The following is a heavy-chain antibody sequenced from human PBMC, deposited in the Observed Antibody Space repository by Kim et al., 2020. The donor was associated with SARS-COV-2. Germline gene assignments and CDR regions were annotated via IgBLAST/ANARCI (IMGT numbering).Heavy chain of an antibody. V-gene: IGHV3-30*04. D-gene: IGHD3-22*01. CDR3: ARLPGRVVVVHDGGGDY. CDR2: ISYDGSNK. J-gene: IGHJ4*02. Sequence: GGSLRLSCAASGFTFSSYAMHWVRQAPGKGLEWVAVISYDGSNKYYADSVKGRFTISRDNSKNTRYLQRNSLRAEDTAVYYCARLPGRVVVVHDGGGDYWGQGTLVTVAS. CDR1: GFTFSSYA.